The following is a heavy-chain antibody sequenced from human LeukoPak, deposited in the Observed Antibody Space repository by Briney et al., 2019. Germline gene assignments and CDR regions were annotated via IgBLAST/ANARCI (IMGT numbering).Heavy chain of an antibody. D-gene: IGHD3-22*01. V-gene: IGHV4-59*01. Sequence: PSETLSLTCTVSGGSISSYYWSWIRQPPGKGLEWIGYIYYSGSTNYNPSLKSRVTISVDTSKNQSSLKLSSVTAADTAVYYCARDMGDSSGYYSLLLAHWGQGTLVTVSS. J-gene: IGHJ4*02. CDR3: ARDMGDSSGYYSLLLAH. CDR1: GGSISSYY. CDR2: IYYSGST.